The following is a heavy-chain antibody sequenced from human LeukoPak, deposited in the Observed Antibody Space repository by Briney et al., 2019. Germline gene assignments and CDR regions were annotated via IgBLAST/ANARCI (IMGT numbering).Heavy chain of an antibody. Sequence: SQTLSLTCTVSGGSISSGSYYWGWIRQPPGKELEWIGSIYYSGSTYYNPSLKNRVTISVDTSENHFSLNLTSVTAADTAVYYCAREDDYVWGSHRYTGGNIDYWGQGTLVTVSA. CDR2: IYYSGST. J-gene: IGHJ4*02. CDR1: GGSISSGSYY. D-gene: IGHD3-16*02. V-gene: IGHV4-39*07. CDR3: AREDDYVWGSHRYTGGNIDY.